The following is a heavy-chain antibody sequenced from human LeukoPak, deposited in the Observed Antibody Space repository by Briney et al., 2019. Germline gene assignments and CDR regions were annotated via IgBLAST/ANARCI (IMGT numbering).Heavy chain of an antibody. Sequence: GESLKISCKGSGYSFTSYWIGWVRQMPGKSLEWMGIIYPGDSDTRYCPSFQGQVTTSADKSISTAYLQWSSLKASDSAMYCCARLSAIGDWFDAWGQGTLVTVSS. CDR2: IYPGDSDT. V-gene: IGHV5-51*01. CDR1: GYSFTSYW. CDR3: ARLSAIGDWFDA. J-gene: IGHJ5*02. D-gene: IGHD3-10*01.